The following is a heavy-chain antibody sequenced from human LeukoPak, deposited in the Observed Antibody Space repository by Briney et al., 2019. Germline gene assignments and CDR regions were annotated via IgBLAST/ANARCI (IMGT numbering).Heavy chain of an antibody. J-gene: IGHJ4*02. CDR2: ISYDGSNK. CDR3: AKVGPTVTFDY. CDR1: GFTFSSYW. Sequence: QSGGSLRLSCAASGFTFSSYWMSWVRQAPGKGLEWVAVISYDGSNKYYADSVKGRFTISRDNSKNTLYLQMNSLRAEDTAVYYCAKVGPTVTFDYWGQGTLVTVSS. V-gene: IGHV3-30*18. D-gene: IGHD4-17*01.